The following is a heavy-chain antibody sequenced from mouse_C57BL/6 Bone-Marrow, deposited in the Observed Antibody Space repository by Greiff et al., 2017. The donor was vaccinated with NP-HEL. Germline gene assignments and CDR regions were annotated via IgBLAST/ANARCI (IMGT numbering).Heavy chain of an antibody. Sequence: VMLVESGPGLVAPSQSLSITCTVSGFSLTSYGVDWVRQSPGKGLEWLGVIWGVGSTNYNSALKSRLSISKDNSKSQVFLKMNSLQTDDTAMYYCAGGYGNYGFAYWGQGTLVTVSA. J-gene: IGHJ3*01. CDR2: IWGVGST. D-gene: IGHD2-1*01. CDR3: AGGYGNYGFAY. CDR1: GFSLTSYG. V-gene: IGHV2-6*01.